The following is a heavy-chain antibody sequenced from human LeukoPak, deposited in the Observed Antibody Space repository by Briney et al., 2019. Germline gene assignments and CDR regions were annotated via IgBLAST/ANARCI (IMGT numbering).Heavy chain of an antibody. CDR3: ARLSAPGYSSSPMIDAFDI. J-gene: IGHJ3*02. D-gene: IGHD6-13*01. V-gene: IGHV4-39*01. Sequence: SETLSLTCTVSGGSISSSSYYWGWIRQPPGKGLEWTGSIYYSGSTYYNPSLKSRVTISVDTSKNQFSLKLSSATAADTAVYYCARLSAPGYSSSPMIDAFDIWGQGTMVTVSS. CDR1: GGSISSSSYY. CDR2: IYYSGST.